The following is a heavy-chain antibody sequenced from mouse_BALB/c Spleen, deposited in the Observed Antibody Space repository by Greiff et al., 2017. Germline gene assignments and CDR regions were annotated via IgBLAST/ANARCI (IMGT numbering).Heavy chain of an antibody. CDR1: GFTFSDYY. V-gene: IGHV5-4*02. CDR3: ARANWDSAMDY. Sequence: DVKLVESGGGLVKPGGSLKLSCAASGFTFSDYYMYWVRQTPEKRLEWVATISDGGSYTYYPDSVKGRFTISRDNAKNNLYLQMSSLKSEDTAMYYCARANWDSAMDYWGQGTSVTVSS. J-gene: IGHJ4*01. D-gene: IGHD4-1*01. CDR2: ISDGGSYT.